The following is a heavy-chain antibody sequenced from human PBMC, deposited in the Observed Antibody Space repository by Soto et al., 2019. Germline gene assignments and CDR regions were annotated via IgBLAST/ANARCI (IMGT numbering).Heavy chain of an antibody. V-gene: IGHV1-18*01. Sequence: ASVKVSCKASGYTFTSYGISWVRQAPGQGLEWMGWISAYDGNTNYAQKLQDRVTMTTDTSTSTAYMELRSLRSDDTAVYYCTGTGTTLGYFDYWGQGTLVTVSS. D-gene: IGHD1-1*01. CDR1: GYTFTSYG. CDR3: TGTGTTLGYFDY. CDR2: ISAYDGNT. J-gene: IGHJ4*02.